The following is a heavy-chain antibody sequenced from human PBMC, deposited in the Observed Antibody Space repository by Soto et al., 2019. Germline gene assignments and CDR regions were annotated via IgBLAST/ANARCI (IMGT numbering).Heavy chain of an antibody. D-gene: IGHD2-2*01. V-gene: IGHV4-39*01. J-gene: IGHJ5*02. Sequence: QLQLQESGPGLVKPSETLSLTCTVSGGSIRDDTYYWGWIRQPPGKGLEWIGSIYYSGTSSYNPSSKSRVTMSVDTSKQQLSLRLSSVTAADTAAYYCARLHCYSPNCVPLDPWGQGTLVIVSS. CDR1: GGSIRDDTYY. CDR3: ARLHCYSPNCVPLDP. CDR2: IYYSGTS.